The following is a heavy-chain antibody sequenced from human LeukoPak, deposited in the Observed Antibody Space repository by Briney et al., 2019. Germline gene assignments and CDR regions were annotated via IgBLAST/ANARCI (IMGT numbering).Heavy chain of an antibody. CDR2: ISSSSSYI. J-gene: IGHJ5*02. CDR1: GFTFSSYS. Sequence: GGSPRLSCAASGFTFSSYSMNWVRQAPGKGLEWVSSISSSSSYIYYADSVKGRFTISRDNAKNSLYLQMNSLRAEDTAVYYCARDRSITYYYDSSGYYYWFDPWGQGTLVTVSS. D-gene: IGHD3-22*01. CDR3: ARDRSITYYYDSSGYYYWFDP. V-gene: IGHV3-21*01.